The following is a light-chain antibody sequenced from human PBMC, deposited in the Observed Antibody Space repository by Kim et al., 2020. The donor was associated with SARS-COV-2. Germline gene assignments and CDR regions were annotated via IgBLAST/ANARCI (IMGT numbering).Light chain of an antibody. J-gene: IGKJ1*01. V-gene: IGKV1-39*01. Sequence: DIQMTQSPSSLSASVGDRVTITCRASQSISSYLNWYQQKPGKAPKLLIYAASSLQSGVPSRFSGSGYGTDFTLTISSLQPEDFATYYGQQSYSTPWTFGQRTPVDIK. CDR3: QQSYSTPWT. CDR2: AAS. CDR1: QSISSY.